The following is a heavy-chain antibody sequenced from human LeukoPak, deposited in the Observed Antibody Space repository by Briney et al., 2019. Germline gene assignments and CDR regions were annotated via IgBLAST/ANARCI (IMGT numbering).Heavy chain of an antibody. CDR3: AKSIVPSYYYGMDV. V-gene: IGHV3-23*01. CDR1: GFTFSTIA. D-gene: IGHD2-15*01. J-gene: IGHJ6*02. Sequence: GGSLRLSCAASGFTFSTIAISWFGKPPGKGLEWASVISGSGGNTYYADSVKGRFTISRDNSKNTLYLQMNSLRAEDTAVYYCAKSIVPSYYYGMDVWGQGTTVTVSS. CDR2: ISGSGGNT.